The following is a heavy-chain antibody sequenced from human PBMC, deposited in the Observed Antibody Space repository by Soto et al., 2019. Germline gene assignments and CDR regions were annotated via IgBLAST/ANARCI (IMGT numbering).Heavy chain of an antibody. CDR3: AKVLHNTGTTRSAFYYYYGMDV. Sequence: GGSLRLSCAASGFTFSSYAMSWVRQAPGKGLEWVSAISGSGGSTYYADSVKGRFTISRDNSKNTLYLQMNSLRAEDTAVYYCAKVLHNTGTTRSAFYYYYGMDVWGQGTTVTVSS. CDR1: GFTFSSYA. J-gene: IGHJ6*02. CDR2: ISGSGGST. V-gene: IGHV3-23*01. D-gene: IGHD1-7*01.